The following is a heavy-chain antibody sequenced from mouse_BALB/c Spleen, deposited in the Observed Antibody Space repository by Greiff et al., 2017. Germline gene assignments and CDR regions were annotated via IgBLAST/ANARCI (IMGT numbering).Heavy chain of an antibody. V-gene: IGHV14-3*02. Sequence: VQLKESGAELVKPGASVKLSCTASGFNIKDTYMHWVKQRPEQGLEWIGRIDPANGNTKYDPKFQGKATLTADTSSNKAYLQLSSRTSEDTAVYYCASGDLYAMDYWGQGTSVTVSS. CDR1: GFNIKDTY. CDR2: IDPANGNT. CDR3: ASGDLYAMDY. J-gene: IGHJ4*01.